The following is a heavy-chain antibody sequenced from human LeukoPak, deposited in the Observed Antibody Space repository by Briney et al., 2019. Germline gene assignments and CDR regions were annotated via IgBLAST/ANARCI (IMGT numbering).Heavy chain of an antibody. D-gene: IGHD3-10*01. V-gene: IGHV1-8*01. J-gene: IGHJ5*02. CDR2: MNPNSGNT. CDR1: GYTFSDYD. Sequence: ASVKVSCKTSGYTFSDYDIDWVRQPTGQGLEWMGWMNPNSGNTGYAQKFQGRVTMTRDTSMRTAYMELSSLRSEDTAAYYCTRGMIRGDQGPWGQGTLVTVSS. CDR3: TRGMIRGDQGP.